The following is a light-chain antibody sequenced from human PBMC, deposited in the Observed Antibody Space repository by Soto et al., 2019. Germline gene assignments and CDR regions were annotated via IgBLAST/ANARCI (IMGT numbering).Light chain of an antibody. J-gene: IGKJ5*01. CDR2: GAS. V-gene: IGKV3-20*01. CDR3: QQYAGSPIT. Sequence: EIVLTQSPGTLSLSPGDRATLSCRASQSSTSTYLAWYQQKPGQAPRLLIYGASTRATGIPDRFSGSGSGTDFTLTISRLEPEDFAVYSCQQYAGSPITFAQGTRLEIK. CDR1: QSSTSTY.